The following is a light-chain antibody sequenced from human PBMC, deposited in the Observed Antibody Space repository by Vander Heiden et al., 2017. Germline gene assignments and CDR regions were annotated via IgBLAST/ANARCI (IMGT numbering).Light chain of an antibody. V-gene: IGLV1-47*01. Sequence: QSVLTQPPSASGTPGQRVPISCSGSSSNIGSNYVYWYQQLPGTAPKLLIYRNNQRPSGVPDRFSGSKSGTSASLALSGLRSEDEADYYCAAWDDSLSVLVVGGGTKLTVL. J-gene: IGLJ2*01. CDR1: SSNIGSNY. CDR3: AAWDDSLSVLV. CDR2: RNN.